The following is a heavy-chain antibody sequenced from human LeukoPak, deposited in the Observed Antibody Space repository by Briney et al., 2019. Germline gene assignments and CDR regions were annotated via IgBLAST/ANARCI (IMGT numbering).Heavy chain of an antibody. CDR3: ARGLSDSSGPLGHFDY. J-gene: IGHJ4*02. CDR2: IYYSGNT. D-gene: IGHD3-22*01. V-gene: IGHV4-39*01. CDR1: GGSISSSGYY. Sequence: SETLSLTCTVSGGSISSSGYYWGWIRQPPGKGLEWIGTIYYSGNTYYSPSLKSRVTISVDTSKNQFSLKLSSVTAADTAVYHCARGLSDSSGPLGHFDYWGQGTLVTVSS.